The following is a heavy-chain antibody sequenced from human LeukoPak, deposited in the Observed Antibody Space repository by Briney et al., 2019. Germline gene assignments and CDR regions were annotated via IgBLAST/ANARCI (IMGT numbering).Heavy chain of an antibody. CDR2: IHYSGGT. CDR3: ARSCGSTSCSDGDWFDP. D-gene: IGHD2-2*01. Sequence: PSETLSLTCTVSGGSISTSDYYWGWIRQPPGKGLEWIASIHYSGGTYFNPPLKSRVTISVDTSRNEFSLKVTSVTAADTAVYYCARSCGSTSCSDGDWFDPWGQGTLVTVSS. J-gene: IGHJ5*02. V-gene: IGHV4-39*01. CDR1: GGSISTSDYY.